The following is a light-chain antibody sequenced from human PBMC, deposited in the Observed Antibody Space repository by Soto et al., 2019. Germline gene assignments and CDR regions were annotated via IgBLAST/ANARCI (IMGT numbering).Light chain of an antibody. CDR3: SSYTSNTYYV. Sequence: QSVLTQPASVPGSPGQSVTISCTGTSSDVGAYNFVSWYQQHPGKAPKLIIYEVSNRPSGVSDRFSGSKSGNTASLTISGLQAEDEADYYCSSYTSNTYYVFGTGTKVTVL. J-gene: IGLJ1*01. V-gene: IGLV2-14*01. CDR2: EVS. CDR1: SSDVGAYNF.